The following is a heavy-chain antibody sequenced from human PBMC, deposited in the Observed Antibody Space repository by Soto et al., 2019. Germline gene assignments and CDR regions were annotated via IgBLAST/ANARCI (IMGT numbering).Heavy chain of an antibody. V-gene: IGHV1-2*02. CDR2: VNPNTGLT. CDR1: GYTFTALY. Sequence: GASVKVSCKASGYTFTALYRNWVRQAPGQGLEWMGWVNPNTGLTKLAQKSQGRVTMTRDTSISTAYMELTRLTSDDTAVYYCTNLRLDPCGQGTLVTVYS. J-gene: IGHJ5*02. D-gene: IGHD2-21*02. CDR3: TNLRLDP.